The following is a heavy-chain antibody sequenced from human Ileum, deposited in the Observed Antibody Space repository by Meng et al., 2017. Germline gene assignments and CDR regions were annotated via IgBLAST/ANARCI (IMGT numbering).Heavy chain of an antibody. CDR1: GGSFSGYY. CDR2: IHHSGST. J-gene: IGHJ2*01. Sequence: QVQLQQWGAGLLKPSETLSLTVAVYGGSFSGYYWTWISQPPGKGLEWIGEIHHSGSTNYNPSLKSRVTMSIDTSKIQFSLELSSVTAADAAVYYCARYGGSGSYWHFDPWGRGTLVTVSS. D-gene: IGHD3-10*01. V-gene: IGHV4-34*01. CDR3: ARYGGSGSYWHFDP.